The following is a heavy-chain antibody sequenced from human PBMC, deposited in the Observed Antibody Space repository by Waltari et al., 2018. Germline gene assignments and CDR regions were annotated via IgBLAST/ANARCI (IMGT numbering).Heavy chain of an antibody. CDR2: INPSGGHT. V-gene: IGHV1-46*01. Sequence: QVQLVQSGTEVKKPGGSLKVSCKASGSTFTTYFVHSLRQDPGQGFEWLGIINPSGGHTTYAQKFQGRVTMTSDTSTSTVYMELSSLKFEDTAVYYCARGRGGVVVGASLPGHWWFDPWGQGTLVTVST. CDR1: GSTFTTYF. D-gene: IGHD2-15*01. J-gene: IGHJ5*02. CDR3: ARGRGGVVVGASLPGHWWFDP.